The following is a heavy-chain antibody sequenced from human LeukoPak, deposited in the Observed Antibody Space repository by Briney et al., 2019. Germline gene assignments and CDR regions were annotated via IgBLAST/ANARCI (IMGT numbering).Heavy chain of an antibody. V-gene: IGHV4-39*07. CDR1: GGSISSSSYY. J-gene: IGHJ4*02. Sequence: KPSETLSLTCTVSGGSISSSSYYWGWIRQPPGKGLEWIGSIYYSGSTYYNPSLKSRVTISVDTSKNQFSLNLSSVTAADTAVYYCARFRSGTPFYYFDYWGQGTLVTVSS. D-gene: IGHD3-3*01. CDR2: IYYSGST. CDR3: ARFRSGTPFYYFDY.